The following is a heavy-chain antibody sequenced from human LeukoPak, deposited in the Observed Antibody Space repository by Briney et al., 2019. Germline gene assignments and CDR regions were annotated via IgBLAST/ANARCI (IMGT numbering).Heavy chain of an antibody. D-gene: IGHD6-19*01. CDR1: GFTFSSYI. CDR2: ISSSSSTI. V-gene: IGHV3-48*01. CDR3: ARDLGKSGWSTFDS. Sequence: GGSLRHSCAASGFTFSSYIMNWVRQAPGKGLEWVSYISSSSSTIYYADSVKGRFTISRDNAKNSLYLQMNSLRAEDTAVYYCARDLGKSGWSTFDSRDQGTMVTVSS. J-gene: IGHJ4*02.